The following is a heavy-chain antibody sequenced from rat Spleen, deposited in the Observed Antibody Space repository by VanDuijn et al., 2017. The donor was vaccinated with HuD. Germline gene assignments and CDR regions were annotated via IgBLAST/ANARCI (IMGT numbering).Heavy chain of an antibody. V-gene: IGHV5S14*01. CDR1: GFTFSNYG. J-gene: IGHJ1*01. D-gene: IGHD1-2*01. Sequence: EVQLVESGGGLVQPGRSLKLSCAASGFTFSNYGMAWVRQTPTKGLEWVASISTGGGNTYYRDSVKGRFTISRDNAKNTQYLQMDSLRSEDTATYYCARLEYYSSYTPYFDFWGPGTMVTVSS. CDR2: ISTGGGNT. CDR3: ARLEYYSSYTPYFDF.